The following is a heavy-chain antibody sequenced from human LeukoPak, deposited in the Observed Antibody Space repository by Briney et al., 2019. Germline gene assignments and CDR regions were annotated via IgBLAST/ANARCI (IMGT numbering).Heavy chain of an antibody. CDR3: ARSYYYDSSGYYYFYPSGMDV. Sequence: SETLSLTCTDSGGSISSYYWSWIRQPAGKGLEWIGRIYTSGSTNYNPSLKSRVTMSVDTSKNQFSLKLSSVTAADTAVYYCARSYYYDSSGYYYFYPSGMDVWGQGTTVTVSS. CDR2: IYTSGST. CDR1: GGSISSYY. D-gene: IGHD3-22*01. V-gene: IGHV4-4*07. J-gene: IGHJ6*02.